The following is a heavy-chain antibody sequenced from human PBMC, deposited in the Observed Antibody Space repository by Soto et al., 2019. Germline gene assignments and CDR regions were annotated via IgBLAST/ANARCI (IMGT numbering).Heavy chain of an antibody. Sequence: PSETLSLTCAVYGGSFSGYYWSWIRQPPGKGLEWIGEINHSGSTNYNPSLKSRVTISVDTSKNLFSLKLSSLTAADTAVYYCERGRGYYGSGSYRYWGQGTLVTVSS. CDR2: INHSGST. J-gene: IGHJ4*02. V-gene: IGHV4-34*01. CDR3: ERGRGYYGSGSYRY. CDR1: GGSFSGYY. D-gene: IGHD3-10*01.